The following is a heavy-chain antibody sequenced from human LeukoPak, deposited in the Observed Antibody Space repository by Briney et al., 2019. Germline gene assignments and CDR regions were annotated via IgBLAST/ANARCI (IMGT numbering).Heavy chain of an antibody. CDR1: GGSFSGYY. D-gene: IGHD3-22*01. Sequence: SETLSLTCAVYGGSFSGYYWSWIRQPPGKGLEWIGEINHSGSTNYNPSLKSRVTISVDTSKNQFSLKLSSVTAADTAVYYCARGKNYYDSSGVRAFDIWGQGTMVTVSS. CDR2: INHSGST. CDR3: ARGKNYYDSSGVRAFDI. V-gene: IGHV4-34*01. J-gene: IGHJ3*02.